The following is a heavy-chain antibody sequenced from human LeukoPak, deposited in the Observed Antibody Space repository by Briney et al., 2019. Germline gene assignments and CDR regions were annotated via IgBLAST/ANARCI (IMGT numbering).Heavy chain of an antibody. Sequence: PGGSLRLSCAASGFTFSSYGMHWVRQAPGKGLEWVAFIRYDGSNKYYADSVKGRFTISRDNSKNTLYLQMNSLRAEDTAVYYCARDGGDTMIVVPLDYWGQGTLVTVSS. D-gene: IGHD3-22*01. CDR3: ARDGGDTMIVVPLDY. V-gene: IGHV3-30*02. CDR2: IRYDGSNK. J-gene: IGHJ4*02. CDR1: GFTFSSYG.